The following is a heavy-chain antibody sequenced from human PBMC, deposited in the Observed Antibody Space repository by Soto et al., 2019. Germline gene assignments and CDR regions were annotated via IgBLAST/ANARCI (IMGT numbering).Heavy chain of an antibody. J-gene: IGHJ4*02. CDR2: IYPGDSDT. CDR1: GYSFTNYW. Sequence: GESLKISCKGSGYSFTNYWIGWVRQMPGKGLEWMGIIYPGDSDTRYSPSFQGQVTISADRSISTAYLQWSSLKASDTAMYYCARSSYSSRWSFHYWGQGTLVTVSS. D-gene: IGHD6-13*01. CDR3: ARSSYSSRWSFHY. V-gene: IGHV5-51*01.